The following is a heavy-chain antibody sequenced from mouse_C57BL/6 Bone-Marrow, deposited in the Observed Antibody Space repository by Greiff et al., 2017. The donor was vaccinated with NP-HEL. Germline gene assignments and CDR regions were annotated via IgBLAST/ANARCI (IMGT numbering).Heavy chain of an antibody. V-gene: IGHV1-69*01. Sequence: QVHVKQPGAELVMPGASVKLSCKASGYTFTSYWMHWVKQRPGQGLEWIGEIDPSDSYTNYNQKFKGKSTLTVDKSSSTAYMQLSSLTSEDSAVYYCARERDYYGAMDYWGQGTSVTVSS. CDR2: IDPSDSYT. J-gene: IGHJ4*01. CDR3: ARERDYYGAMDY. CDR1: GYTFTSYW. D-gene: IGHD1-1*01.